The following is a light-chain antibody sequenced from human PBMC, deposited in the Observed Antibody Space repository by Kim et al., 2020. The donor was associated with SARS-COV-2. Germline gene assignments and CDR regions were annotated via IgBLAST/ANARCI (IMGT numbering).Light chain of an antibody. CDR3: QQYNSFWN. V-gene: IGKV1-5*03. J-gene: IGKJ1*01. Sequence: SASVGDRVTITCRASQSISYSLAWYQQKPGAAPKLLIYMASTLEGGVPSRFSGSGSGTEFALTISSLQPDDFATYYCQQYNSFWNFGQGTKVDIK. CDR1: QSISYS. CDR2: MAS.